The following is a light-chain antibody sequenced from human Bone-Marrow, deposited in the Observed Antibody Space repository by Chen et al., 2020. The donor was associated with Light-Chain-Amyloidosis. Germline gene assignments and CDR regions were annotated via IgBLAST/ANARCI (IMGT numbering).Light chain of an antibody. Sequence: SYELTQPPSVSVSPGQPARITCSGDDLPTKYAYWYHQKPGQAPVLVIHRDTERPSGISGRFASSSSGTTGTLTISGVQAEDEADEHCQSADSSGTYEGVFGGGTKLTVL. V-gene: IGLV3-25*03. CDR2: RDT. CDR1: DLPTKY. CDR3: QSADSSGTYEGV. J-gene: IGLJ3*02.